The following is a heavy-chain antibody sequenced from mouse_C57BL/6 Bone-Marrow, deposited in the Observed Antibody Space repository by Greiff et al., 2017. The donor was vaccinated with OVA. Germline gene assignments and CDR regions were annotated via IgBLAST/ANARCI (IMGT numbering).Heavy chain of an antibody. CDR1: GYTFTSYW. Sequence: VQLQQPGTELVKPGASVKLSCKASGYTFTSYWMHWVKQRPGQGLEWIGNINPSNGGTNYNEKFKSKATLTVDKSSSTAYMQLSSLTSEDSAVYYCARERGLYYDYDWFAYWGQGTLVTVSA. CDR2: INPSNGGT. CDR3: ARERGLYYDYDWFAY. J-gene: IGHJ3*01. V-gene: IGHV1-53*01. D-gene: IGHD2-4*01.